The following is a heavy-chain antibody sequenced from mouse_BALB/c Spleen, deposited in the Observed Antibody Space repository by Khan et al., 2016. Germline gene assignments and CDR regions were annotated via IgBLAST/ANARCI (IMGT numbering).Heavy chain of an antibody. V-gene: IGHV14-3*02. CDR1: GFNIKDTY. D-gene: IGHD1-1*01. Sequence: EVQLQESGAELVKPGASVKLSYTASGFNIKDTYMHWVKQRPEQGLEWIGKIDPANGNTKYDPNFQGKATITADTSSNTAYLQLSSLTSEDTAVYYCARAYYKYWFAYWGQGTLVTVSA. CDR2: IDPANGNT. CDR3: ARAYYKYWFAY. J-gene: IGHJ3*01.